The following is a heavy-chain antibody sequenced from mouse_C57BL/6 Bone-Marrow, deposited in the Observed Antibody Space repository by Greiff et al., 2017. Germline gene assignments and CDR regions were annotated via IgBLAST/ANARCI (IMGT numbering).Heavy chain of an antibody. CDR2: INPYNGGT. CDR1: GYTFTDYY. Sequence: EVQLQQSGPVLVKPGASVKMSCKASGYTFTDYYMNWVKQSHGKSLEWIGVINPYNGGTSYNQKFKGKATLTVDKSSSTAYMGLNSLTSEDSAVYYGAFGSYAMTYWVKEPQSPSPQ. CDR3: AFGSYAMTY. J-gene: IGHJ4*01. D-gene: IGHD2-2*01. V-gene: IGHV1-19*01.